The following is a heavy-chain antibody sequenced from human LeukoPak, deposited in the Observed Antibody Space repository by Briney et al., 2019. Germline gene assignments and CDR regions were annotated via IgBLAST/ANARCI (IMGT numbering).Heavy chain of an antibody. CDR3: ARRTGTPRAFDI. CDR1: GYSFTSYW. D-gene: IGHD1/OR15-1a*01. V-gene: IGHV5-51*01. Sequence: GASLKISCKGSGYSFTSYWIGWVRQLAEKVLEWMGIIYPGDSDTRYSPSFQGQVTISADKSISTAYLQWSSLKASDTAMYYCARRTGTPRAFDIWGQGTMVTVSS. J-gene: IGHJ3*02. CDR2: IYPGDSDT.